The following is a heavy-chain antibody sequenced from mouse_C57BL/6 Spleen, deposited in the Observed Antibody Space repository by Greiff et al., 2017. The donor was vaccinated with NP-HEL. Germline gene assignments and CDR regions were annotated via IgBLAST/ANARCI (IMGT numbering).Heavy chain of an antibody. J-gene: IGHJ1*03. CDR3: ARRSVTTVPWYFDV. D-gene: IGHD1-1*01. CDR2: ISSGSSTI. CDR1: GFTFSDYG. Sequence: EVMLVESGGGLVKPGGSLKLSCAASGFTFSDYGMHWVRQAPEKGLEWVAYISSGSSTIYYADTVKGRFTISRDNAKNTLFLQMTSLRSEDTAMYYCARRSVTTVPWYFDVWGTGTTVTVSS. V-gene: IGHV5-17*01.